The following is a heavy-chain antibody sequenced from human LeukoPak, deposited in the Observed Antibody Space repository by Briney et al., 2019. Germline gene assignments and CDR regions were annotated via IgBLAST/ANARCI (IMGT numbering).Heavy chain of an antibody. CDR2: ISAYNGNT. J-gene: IGHJ3*02. D-gene: IGHD4-17*01. V-gene: IGHV1-18*01. CDR1: GYTFRSYG. CDR3: ARDRGWGGSYGDYGDASDI. Sequence: GASVKVSCSASGYTFRSYGISWVRQAPGQGLEWMGWISAYNGNTNYAQKFQGRVTMTTDTSTSTVYMELRSLRSDDTAVYYCARDRGWGGSYGDYGDASDIWGQGTMVTVSS.